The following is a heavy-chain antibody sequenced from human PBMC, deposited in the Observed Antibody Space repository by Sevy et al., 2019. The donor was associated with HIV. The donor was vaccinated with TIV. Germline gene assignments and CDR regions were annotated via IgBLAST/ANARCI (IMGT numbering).Heavy chain of an antibody. Sequence: SQTLSLTCAISGDSVSSNSAAWNWIRQSPSRGLEWLGRTYYRSKWYNDYAVSVKSRITINPETSKNQFSLQLNSVTPEDTAVYYCARDRWYYYGSGSYLWFDYWGQGTLVTVSS. CDR2: TYYRSKWYN. D-gene: IGHD3-10*01. CDR3: ARDRWYYYGSGSYLWFDY. V-gene: IGHV6-1*01. CDR1: GDSVSSNSAA. J-gene: IGHJ4*02.